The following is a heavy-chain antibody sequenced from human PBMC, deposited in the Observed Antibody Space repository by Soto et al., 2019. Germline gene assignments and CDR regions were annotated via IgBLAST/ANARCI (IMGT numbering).Heavy chain of an antibody. CDR1: GGSISSSSYY. Sequence: QLQLQESGPGLVKPSETLSLTCTVSGGSISSSSYYWGWIRQPPGKGLEWIGSIYYSGSTYYNPSLKSRVTISVDTSKNQFPLKLSSVTAADTAVYYCARSGLWISPSDNWFDPWGQGTLVTVSS. CDR2: IYYSGST. J-gene: IGHJ5*02. CDR3: ARSGLWISPSDNWFDP. D-gene: IGHD2-2*03. V-gene: IGHV4-39*01.